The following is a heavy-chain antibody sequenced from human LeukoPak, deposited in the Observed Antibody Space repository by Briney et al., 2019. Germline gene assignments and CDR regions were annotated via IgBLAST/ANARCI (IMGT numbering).Heavy chain of an antibody. CDR2: ISWDGDST. J-gene: IGHJ4*02. CDR1: GFTFDDYT. CDR3: AKDKVGGNSGTALGY. Sequence: GGSLRLSCAASGFTFDDYTMHWVRQAPGKGLECVSLISWDGDSTYYADSVKGRFTISRDNSKNSLYLQMNSLRTEDTALYYCAKDKVGGNSGTALGYWGQGTLVTVSS. V-gene: IGHV3-43*01. D-gene: IGHD4-23*01.